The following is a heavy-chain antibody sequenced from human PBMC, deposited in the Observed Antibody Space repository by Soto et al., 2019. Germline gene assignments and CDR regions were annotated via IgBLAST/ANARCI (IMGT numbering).Heavy chain of an antibody. CDR2: ISGSGGST. CDR3: AKRGSGSYYID. J-gene: IGHJ4*02. V-gene: IGHV3-23*01. CDR1: EFTFSSYA. D-gene: IGHD1-26*01. Sequence: EVQLLESGGGLVQPGGSLRLSCAASEFTFSSYAMSWVRQAPGKGLEWVSVISGSGGSTYYADSVKGRFTISRDNSKNALYPQMNSLRAEDTAVYYCAKRGSGSYYIDWGQGTLVTVSS.